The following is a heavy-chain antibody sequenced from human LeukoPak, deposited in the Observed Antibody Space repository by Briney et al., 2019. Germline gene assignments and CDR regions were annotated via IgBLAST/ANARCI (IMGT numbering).Heavy chain of an antibody. D-gene: IGHD3-10*01. V-gene: IGHV4-59*01. CDR3: ARDYYGSGSYISFDY. Sequence: SETLSLTCTVSGGSISSYYWSWIRQPPGKGLEWIGYIYYSGSTNYNPSLKSRVTISVDTSKNQFSLKLSSVTAADTAVYYCARDYYGSGSYISFDYWGQGTLVTVSS. J-gene: IGHJ4*02. CDR2: IYYSGST. CDR1: GGSISSYY.